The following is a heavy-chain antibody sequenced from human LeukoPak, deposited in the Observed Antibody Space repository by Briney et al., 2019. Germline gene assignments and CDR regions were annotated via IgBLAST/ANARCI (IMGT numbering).Heavy chain of an antibody. Sequence: SQTLSLTCAISGDSVSSNSAGWNWIRQSPSRGLEWLGRTYYRSKWYNEYAVSVKSRITITSDTSKNQFSLQLTSVTPEDTAVYYCARGYTSMDVWGQGTTVTVSS. D-gene: IGHD5-12*01. CDR1: GDSVSSNSAG. CDR3: ARGYTSMDV. V-gene: IGHV6-1*01. CDR2: TYYRSKWYN. J-gene: IGHJ6*02.